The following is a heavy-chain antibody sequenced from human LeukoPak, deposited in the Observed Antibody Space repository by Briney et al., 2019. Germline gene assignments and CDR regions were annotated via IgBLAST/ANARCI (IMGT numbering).Heavy chain of an antibody. Sequence: PGGSLRLSCAASGFTFSDYYMSWIRQAPGKGLAWVSYITVSGSTIYYADSVKGRFTISRDNAKNSLYLQMNSLRAEDTDVYYCARDRGIVGVPPTTAYYMDVWGKGTTVTVSS. J-gene: IGHJ6*03. D-gene: IGHD2-2*01. CDR3: ARDRGIVGVPPTTAYYMDV. V-gene: IGHV3-11*01. CDR2: ITVSGSTI. CDR1: GFTFSDYY.